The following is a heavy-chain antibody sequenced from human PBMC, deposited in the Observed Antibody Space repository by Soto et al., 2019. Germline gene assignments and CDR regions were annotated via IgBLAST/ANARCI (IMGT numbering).Heavy chain of an antibody. CDR1: GFTFSRHW. J-gene: IGHJ6*02. V-gene: IGHV3-74*01. CDR3: XXXXXXXXXXXX. CDR2: VGPDGSET. Sequence: EVQLVESGGGLVQPGGSLRLSCAASGFTFSRHWMYWIRQTPGKGLVWVSRVGPDGSETNYEDSVKGRFTTSRDNAKNTXXLXXXXXXXXXTXXXXXXXXXXXXXXXXXWXQGTTVTVSS.